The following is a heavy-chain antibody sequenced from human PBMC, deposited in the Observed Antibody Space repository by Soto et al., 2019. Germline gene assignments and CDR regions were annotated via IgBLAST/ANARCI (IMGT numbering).Heavy chain of an antibody. CDR3: ASAIVVVVAATRGLDAFDI. Sequence: QVQLVQSGAEVKKPGSSMKVSCKASGGTFSSYAISWVRQAPGQGLEWMGGIIPIFGTANYAQKFQDRVTITADKSTSTAYMELSSLRSEDTAVYYCASAIVVVVAATRGLDAFDIWGQGTMVTVSS. CDR2: IIPIFGTA. CDR1: GGTFSSYA. J-gene: IGHJ3*02. V-gene: IGHV1-69*06. D-gene: IGHD2-15*01.